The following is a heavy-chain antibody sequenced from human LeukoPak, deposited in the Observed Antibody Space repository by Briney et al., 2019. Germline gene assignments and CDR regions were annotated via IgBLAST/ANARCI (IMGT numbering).Heavy chain of an antibody. CDR1: GFTFSRHS. CDR2: ISSDSSHI. Sequence: GGSLRLSCAAFGFTFSRHSISWVRQAPGKRLEWVSSISSDSSHIYYADSMKGRFTVSRDNAKNSLFLQMNSLRAENTAVYYCARDFRTQLDGYSPPYHFDYWGQGALVTVSS. V-gene: IGHV3-21*01. J-gene: IGHJ4*02. CDR3: ARDFRTQLDGYSPPYHFDY. D-gene: IGHD5-24*01.